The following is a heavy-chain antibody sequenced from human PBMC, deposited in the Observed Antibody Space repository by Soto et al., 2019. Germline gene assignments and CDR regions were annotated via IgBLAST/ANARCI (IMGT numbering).Heavy chain of an antibody. D-gene: IGHD4-17*01. CDR2: IIPILGIS. CDR3: ARDNDYGDTGGY. J-gene: IGHJ4*02. V-gene: IGHV1-69*04. CDR1: GGTFSSYT. Sequence: SVKVSCKASGGTFSSYTISWVRQAPGQGLEWMGRIIPILGISNYAQKFQGRVTITADKSTSTAYMELSSLRSEDTAVYYCARDNDYGDTGGYWGQGTLVTVSS.